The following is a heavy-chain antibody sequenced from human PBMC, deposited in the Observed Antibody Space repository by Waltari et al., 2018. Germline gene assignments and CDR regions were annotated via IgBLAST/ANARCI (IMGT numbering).Heavy chain of an antibody. CDR3: ARRGWPTMVRGVSYYYYGMDV. V-gene: IGHV4-34*01. D-gene: IGHD3-10*01. CDR1: GGPFRGYY. CDR2: INHSGST. J-gene: IGHJ6*02. Sequence: VQLQPWGAGRLTPSEPLSLPCAVYGGPFRGYYWRWLRQPPGSGRQWMGEINHSGSTNYNPSLKSRVTISVDTSKNQFSLKLSSVTAADTAVYYCARRGWPTMVRGVSYYYYGMDVWGQGTTVTVSS.